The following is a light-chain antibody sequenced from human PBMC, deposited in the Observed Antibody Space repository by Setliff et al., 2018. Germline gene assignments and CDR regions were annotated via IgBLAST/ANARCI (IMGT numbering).Light chain of an antibody. Sequence: QSALAQPASVSGSPGQSITISCSGTSNDVGAYDLVSWYQQHPGKVPKPIIFDVSNRPSGVSHRFSGSKSGNTASLTISGLQADDEADYYCCAYTASTTYVFVNGTKVTVL. CDR3: CAYTASTTYV. J-gene: IGLJ1*01. V-gene: IGLV2-14*03. CDR2: DVS. CDR1: SNDVGAYDL.